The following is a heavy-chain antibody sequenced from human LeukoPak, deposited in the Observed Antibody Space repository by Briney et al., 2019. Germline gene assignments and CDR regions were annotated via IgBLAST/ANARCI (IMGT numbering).Heavy chain of an antibody. CDR1: GASISSGSYY. CDR2: VYYSGST. V-gene: IGHV4-39*01. J-gene: IGHJ6*03. D-gene: IGHD5-18*01. Sequence: SETLSLTCAVSGASISSGSYYWGWIRQPPGKGLEWIGSVYYSGSTYYNPSLKSRVTISVDTSKNRFSLKLSSVTAADTAVYYCARRGYSYYMDVWGKGTTVTVSS. CDR3: ARRGYSYYMDV.